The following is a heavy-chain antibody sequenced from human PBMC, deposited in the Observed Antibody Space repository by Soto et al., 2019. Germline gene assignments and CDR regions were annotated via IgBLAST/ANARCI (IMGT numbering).Heavy chain of an antibody. CDR3: AGPGDCGGDCYYFNY. CDR2: INHSGST. D-gene: IGHD2-21*02. Sequence: PSETLSLTCAVYGGSFSGYYWSWIHQPPGKGLEWIGEINHSGSTNYNPSLKSRVTISVDTSKNQFSLELISVTAADAAVYYCAGPGDCGGDCYYFNYWGQGXLVTVSS. V-gene: IGHV4-34*01. CDR1: GGSFSGYY. J-gene: IGHJ4*02.